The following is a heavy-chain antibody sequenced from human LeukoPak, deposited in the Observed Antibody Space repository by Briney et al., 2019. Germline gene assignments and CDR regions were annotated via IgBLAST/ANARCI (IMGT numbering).Heavy chain of an antibody. Sequence: SETLSLTCTVSGGSIRSYYWTWIRQPAGKGLEWIGRIYSSGSTIYNPSLKSRVIMSVDTSKNQFSLRLSSVTAADTAVYYCAREDGSYSRIDYWGQGTLVNVSP. CDR3: AREDGSYSRIDY. CDR1: GGSIRSYY. V-gene: IGHV4-4*07. CDR2: IYSSGST. D-gene: IGHD1-26*01. J-gene: IGHJ4*02.